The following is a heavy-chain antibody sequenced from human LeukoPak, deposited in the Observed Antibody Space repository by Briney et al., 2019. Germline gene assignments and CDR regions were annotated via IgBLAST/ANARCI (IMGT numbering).Heavy chain of an antibody. V-gene: IGHV1-8*01. CDR2: MNPNSGNT. D-gene: IGHD3-3*01. J-gene: IGHJ4*02. CDR1: GYTFTSYD. Sequence: ASVKLSCKASGYTFTSYDINWVRQATGQGLEWMGWMNPNSGNTGYAQKLQGRVTMTRNTSISTAYMELSSLRSEDTAVYYCARAKDFWSGYYSLSFDYWGQGTLVTVSS. CDR3: ARAKDFWSGYYSLSFDY.